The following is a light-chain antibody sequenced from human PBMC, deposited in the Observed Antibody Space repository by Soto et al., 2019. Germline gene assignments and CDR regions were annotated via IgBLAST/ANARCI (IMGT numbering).Light chain of an antibody. CDR2: AAS. V-gene: IGKV1-27*01. CDR1: QGISNY. CDR3: QNYDWPPFT. Sequence: DIQMTQSPSSLSASVGDRVTISCRASQGISNYLDWYQQKPGKAPRLLIYAASSLQSGVSFRFTGSGSGTDFTLTISSLQPEDVATYYCQNYDWPPFTFGPGTNVDIK. J-gene: IGKJ3*01.